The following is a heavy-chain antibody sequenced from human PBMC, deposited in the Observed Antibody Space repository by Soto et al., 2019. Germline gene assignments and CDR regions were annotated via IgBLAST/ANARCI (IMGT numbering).Heavy chain of an antibody. CDR3: AKEAVASEQVPIPGDS. CDR2: ISGSGSMK. D-gene: IGHD2-15*01. Sequence: EVYLLESGGGLVQPGGSLRLSCTASGLTFRNYAMTWVRQAPGRGLAWVSGISGSGSMKYYADSVKGRFTISRDNSKNMLFLQMDSLRDEDTAMYHCAKEAVASEQVPIPGDSWGQGTLVTVSS. V-gene: IGHV3-23*01. J-gene: IGHJ4*02. CDR1: GLTFRNYA.